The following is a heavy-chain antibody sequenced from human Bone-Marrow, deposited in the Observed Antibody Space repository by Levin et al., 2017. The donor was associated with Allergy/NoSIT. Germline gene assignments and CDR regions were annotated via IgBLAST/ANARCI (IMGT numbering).Heavy chain of an antibody. CDR3: ARGGGYDFWSGYRPVDY. D-gene: IGHD3-3*01. Sequence: PGGSLRLSCAASGFTFSSYWMSWVRQAPGKGLEWVANIKQDGSEKYYVDSVKGRFTISRDNAKNSLYLQMNSLRAEDTAVYYCARGGGYDFWSGYRPVDYWGQGTLVTVSS. V-gene: IGHV3-7*03. CDR2: IKQDGSEK. J-gene: IGHJ4*02. CDR1: GFTFSSYW.